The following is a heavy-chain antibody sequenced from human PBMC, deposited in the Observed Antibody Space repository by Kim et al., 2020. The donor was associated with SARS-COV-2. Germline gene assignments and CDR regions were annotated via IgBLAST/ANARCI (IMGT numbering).Heavy chain of an antibody. CDR1: GFTFSNAW. V-gene: IGHV3-15*01. CDR3: TKYQY. Sequence: GGSLRLSCAASGFTFSNAWMSWVRQAPGKGLEWVGRIKTKTDGETTDYAAPVKGRFTISRDDSKNTLYLQMNSLKTEDTAVYYCTKYQYWGQGTLVTVSS. CDR2: IKTKTDGETT. J-gene: IGHJ4*02.